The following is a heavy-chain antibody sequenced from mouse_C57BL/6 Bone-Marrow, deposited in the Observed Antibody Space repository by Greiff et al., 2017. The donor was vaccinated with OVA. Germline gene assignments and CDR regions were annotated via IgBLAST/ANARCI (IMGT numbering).Heavy chain of an antibody. Sequence: VQLQQSGPGLVAPSQSLSITCTVSGFSLTSYGVHWVRQPPGEGLEWLVVIWSDGSTTYNSALKSRLSISEDDSKSQVFLKMNSLQTDDTAMYYCARHGGSSHWYFDVWGTGTTVTVSS. CDR3: ARHGGSSHWYFDV. CDR1: GFSLTSYG. J-gene: IGHJ1*03. CDR2: IWSDGST. V-gene: IGHV2-6-1*01. D-gene: IGHD1-1*01.